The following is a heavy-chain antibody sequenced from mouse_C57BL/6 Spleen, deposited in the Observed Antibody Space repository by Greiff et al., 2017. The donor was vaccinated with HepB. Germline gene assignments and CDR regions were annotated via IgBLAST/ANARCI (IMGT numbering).Heavy chain of an antibody. D-gene: IGHD1-1*01. Sequence: EVKLQESGPGLVKPSQSLSLTCSVTGYSITSGYYWNWIRQFPGNKLEWMGYISYDGSNNYNPSLKNRISITRDTSKNQFFLKLNSVTTEDTATYYCARDYGSSSRWFAYWGQGTLVTVSA. CDR3: ARDYGSSSRWFAY. J-gene: IGHJ3*01. V-gene: IGHV3-6*01. CDR1: GYSITSGYY. CDR2: ISYDGSN.